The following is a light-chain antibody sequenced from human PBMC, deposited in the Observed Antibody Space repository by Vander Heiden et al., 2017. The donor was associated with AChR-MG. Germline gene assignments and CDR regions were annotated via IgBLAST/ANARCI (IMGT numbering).Light chain of an antibody. J-gene: IGKJ1*01. CDR2: DVS. CDR1: QSRLHSDGKTY. CDR3: MQALHLPRT. Sequence: DPVMTPPPPSLSVTPGQPAPISCTCSQSRLHSDGKTYLYWYLQKPGQSPQLRSYDVSSRFSGVPDRFTGSGSGTDFTLKVSRVEAEDVGVYYCMQALHLPRTFGQGTKVEIK. V-gene: IGKV2-29*02.